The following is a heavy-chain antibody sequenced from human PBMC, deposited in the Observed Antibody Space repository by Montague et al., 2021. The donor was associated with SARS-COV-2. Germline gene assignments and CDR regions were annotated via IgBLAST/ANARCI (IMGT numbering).Heavy chain of an antibody. V-gene: IGHV4-34*01. D-gene: IGHD3-10*01. Sequence: SETLSLTCAVYGGSLSGYYWSWIRQSPRKGLEWIAEINHSANTNYNPSLKSRVTISVDTSKNQFSLKMTSVTAADTATYYCASGSYPSGSYYNRYYYGLYIWGPGTMVSVSS. J-gene: IGHJ6*02. CDR3: ASGSYPSGSYYNRYYYGLYI. CDR1: GGSLSGYY. CDR2: INHSANT.